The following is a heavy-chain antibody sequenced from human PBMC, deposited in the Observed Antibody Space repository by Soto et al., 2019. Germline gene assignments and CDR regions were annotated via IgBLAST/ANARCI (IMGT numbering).Heavy chain of an antibody. CDR3: ARECIYYYYDSSGYDLERTRPNGMDV. J-gene: IGHJ6*02. Sequence: GASVKDSCKASGYTFTSYYMHWVRQAPGQGLEWMGIINPSGGSTSYAQKFQGRVTMTRDTSTSTVYMELSSLRSEDTAVYYCARECIYYYYDSSGYDLERTRPNGMDVWGQGTTVTVSS. V-gene: IGHV1-46*01. CDR2: INPSGGST. D-gene: IGHD3-22*01. CDR1: GYTFTSYY.